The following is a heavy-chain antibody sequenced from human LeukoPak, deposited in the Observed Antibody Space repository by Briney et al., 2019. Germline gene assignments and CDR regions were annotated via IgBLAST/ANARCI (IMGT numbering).Heavy chain of an antibody. J-gene: IGHJ6*03. CDR3: ARHGTIFGVVILDYYYMDV. CDR1: GYSFTSYW. D-gene: IGHD3-3*01. CDR2: IYPGDSDT. V-gene: IGHV5-51*01. Sequence: GESLKISXKGSGYSFTSYWIGWVRQMPGKGLGWMGIIYPGDSDTRYSPSFQGQVTISADKSISTAYLQWSSLKASDTAMYYCARHGTIFGVVILDYYYMDVWGKGTTVTVSS.